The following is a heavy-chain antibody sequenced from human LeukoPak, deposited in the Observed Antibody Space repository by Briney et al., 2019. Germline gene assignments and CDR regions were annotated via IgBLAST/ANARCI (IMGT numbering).Heavy chain of an antibody. CDR1: GYSISSGYY. V-gene: IGHV4-38-2*01. D-gene: IGHD6-13*01. Sequence: LETLSLTCAVSGYSISSGYYWGWIRQPPGKGLEWIGSIYHSGSTYYNPSLKSRVTISVDTSKNQFSLKLSSVTAANTAVYYCARYLGSSKFDYWGQGTLVTVSS. CDR2: IYHSGST. CDR3: ARYLGSSKFDY. J-gene: IGHJ4*02.